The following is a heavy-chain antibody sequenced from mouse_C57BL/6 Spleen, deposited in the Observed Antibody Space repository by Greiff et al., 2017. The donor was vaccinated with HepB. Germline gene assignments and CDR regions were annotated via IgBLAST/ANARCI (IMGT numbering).Heavy chain of an antibody. J-gene: IGHJ3*01. D-gene: IGHD2-2*01. CDR1: GYTFTDYY. V-gene: IGHV1-26*01. CDR2: INPNNGGT. Sequence: EVQLQQSGPELVKPGASVKISCKASGYTFTDYYMNWVKQSHGKSLEWIGDINPNNGGTSYNQKFKGKATLTVDKSSSTACMELRSLTSEEYAVYYCARRGSFYYGYDGGVAYWGQGTLVTVSA. CDR3: ARRGSFYYGYDGGVAY.